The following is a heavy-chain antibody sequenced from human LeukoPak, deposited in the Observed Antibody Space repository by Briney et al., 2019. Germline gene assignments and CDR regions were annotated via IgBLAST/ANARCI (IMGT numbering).Heavy chain of an antibody. CDR3: ARNGYCSGGSCYSNNAFDI. CDR2: IYFSGTT. Sequence: SETLSLTCTVSGGSISSGDSYWSWIRQLPGKGLEWIGYIYFSGTTYYNPSLKSRITISVDTSKNQFSLKLSSVTAADTAVYYCARNGYCSGGSCYSNNAFDIWGQGTMVTVSS. D-gene: IGHD2-15*01. J-gene: IGHJ3*02. CDR1: GGSISSGDSY. V-gene: IGHV4-31*03.